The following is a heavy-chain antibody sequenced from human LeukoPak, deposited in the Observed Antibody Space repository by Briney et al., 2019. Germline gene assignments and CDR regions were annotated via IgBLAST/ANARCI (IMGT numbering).Heavy chain of an antibody. CDR2: IQYDGSYK. CDR3: AKDVVGQQWPENY. V-gene: IGHV3-30*02. CDR1: EFTFSSYG. D-gene: IGHD6-19*01. Sequence: GGSLRLSCAASEFTFSSYGMHWVRQAPGKGLEWEAFIQYDGSYKDYGDSVKGRFTISRDNSKNTLYLQMNSLRAEDTAVYFCAKDVVGQQWPENYWGQGTLVTVSS. J-gene: IGHJ4*02.